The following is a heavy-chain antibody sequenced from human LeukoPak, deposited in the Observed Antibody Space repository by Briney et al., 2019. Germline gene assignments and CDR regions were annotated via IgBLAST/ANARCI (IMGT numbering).Heavy chain of an antibody. CDR1: GFSFSSYS. D-gene: IGHD3-10*01. CDR3: AKDHSSRSGSYFLFDFDY. CDR2: ISGSGGST. V-gene: IGHV3-23*01. J-gene: IGHJ4*02. Sequence: GGSLRLSCAASGFSFSSYSMSWVRQAPGKGLEWVSAISGSGGSTYYADSVKGRFTISRDNSKNTLYLQMNSLRAEDTAVYYCAKDHSSRSGSYFLFDFDYWGQGTLVTVSS.